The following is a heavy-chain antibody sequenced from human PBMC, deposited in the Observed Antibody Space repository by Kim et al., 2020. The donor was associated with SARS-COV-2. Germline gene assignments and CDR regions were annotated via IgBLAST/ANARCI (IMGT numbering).Heavy chain of an antibody. J-gene: IGHJ4*02. Sequence: SAGSSTDYAAAVNGRFTISRDSAKRSVSLQMNSLTPEDTAVYYCVREPSNWGQGTLVTVSS. CDR3: VREPSN. CDR2: SAGSST. V-gene: IGHV3-11*01.